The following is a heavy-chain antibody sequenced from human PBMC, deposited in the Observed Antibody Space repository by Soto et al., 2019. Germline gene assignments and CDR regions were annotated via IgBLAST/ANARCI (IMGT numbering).Heavy chain of an antibody. Sequence: SETLSLTCTVSGGSISSYYWSWIRQPPGRGLEWIGYIYYSGSTNYNPSLKSRVTISVDTSKNQFSLKLSSVTAADTAVYYCARSRIEAAGTVYHWGQGTLVTVSS. CDR1: GGSISSYY. D-gene: IGHD6-13*01. J-gene: IGHJ5*02. V-gene: IGHV4-59*08. CDR2: IYYSGST. CDR3: ARSRIEAAGTVYH.